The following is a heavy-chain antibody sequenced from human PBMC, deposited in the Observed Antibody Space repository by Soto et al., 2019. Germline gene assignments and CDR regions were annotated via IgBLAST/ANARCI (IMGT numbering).Heavy chain of an antibody. Sequence: QVRLVQSGAEVQRPGASVNISCQTSGYKFTTSYLHWVRRAPGHGLQWMAMINPDTGSTSYAVTFRGRLPMPADKPTGTLYLGLGSLTSDDTATYYWARGGALRPKGNAPRDPWGRGRLVTVSS. V-gene: IGHV1-46*01. J-gene: IGHJ5*02. CDR1: GYKFTTSY. D-gene: IGHD2-2*01. CDR2: INPDTGST. CDR3: ARGGALRPKGNAPRDP.